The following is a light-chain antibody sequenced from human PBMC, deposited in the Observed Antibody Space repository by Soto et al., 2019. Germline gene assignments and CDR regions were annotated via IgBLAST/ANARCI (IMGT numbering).Light chain of an antibody. V-gene: IGLV2-14*01. CDR2: EVS. J-gene: IGLJ3*02. Sequence: QSVLTQPASVSGSPGQSITISCTGTRSDVGSYNYVSWYQQHPGKSPKLMIYEVSNRPSGVSDRFSGSKSGNTASLTISGREAEDEADYDCSSYTSTAPRVFGGGTKLTVL. CDR3: SSYTSTAPRV. CDR1: RSDVGSYNY.